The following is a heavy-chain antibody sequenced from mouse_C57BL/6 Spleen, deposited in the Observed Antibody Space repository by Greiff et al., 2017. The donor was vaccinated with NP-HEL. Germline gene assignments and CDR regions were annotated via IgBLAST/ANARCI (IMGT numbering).Heavy chain of an antibody. CDR1: GFNIKDDY. V-gene: IGHV14-4*01. Sequence: EVKVVESGAELVRPGASVKLSCTASGFNIKDDYMHWVKQRPEQGLEWIGWIDPENGDTEYASKFQGKATITADTSSNTAYLQLSSLTSEDTAVYYCTRAYYGSSYDYWGQGTTLTVSS. J-gene: IGHJ2*01. CDR3: TRAYYGSSYDY. CDR2: IDPENGDT. D-gene: IGHD1-1*01.